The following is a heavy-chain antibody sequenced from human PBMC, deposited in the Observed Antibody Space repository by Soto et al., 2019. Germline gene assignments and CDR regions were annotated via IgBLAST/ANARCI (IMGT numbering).Heavy chain of an antibody. CDR1: GYTLTELS. D-gene: IGHD3-9*01. Sequence: ASVKVSCKVSGYTLTELSMHWVRQAPGKGLEWMGGFDPEDGETIYAQKFQGRVTMTEDTSTDTAYMELSSLRSEDTAVYYCATAPYYDILTGYYLEGRFDYWGQGTLVTVSS. V-gene: IGHV1-24*01. CDR3: ATAPYYDILTGYYLEGRFDY. CDR2: FDPEDGET. J-gene: IGHJ4*02.